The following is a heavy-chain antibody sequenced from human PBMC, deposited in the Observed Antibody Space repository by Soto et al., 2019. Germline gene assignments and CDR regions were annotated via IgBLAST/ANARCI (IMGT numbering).Heavy chain of an antibody. J-gene: IGHJ4*02. CDR2: INDSGGST. CDR1: GFTFSSFA. CDR3: AKDATRSSGLYYFDY. Sequence: PGGSLRLSCAASGFTFSSFAMGWVRQAPGKGLEWVSVINDSGGSTYYADSVKGRFTISRDNSKNTLYLQMNSLRAEDTAVYYCAKDATRSSGLYYFDYWGQGALVTVSS. V-gene: IGHV3-23*01. D-gene: IGHD6-19*01.